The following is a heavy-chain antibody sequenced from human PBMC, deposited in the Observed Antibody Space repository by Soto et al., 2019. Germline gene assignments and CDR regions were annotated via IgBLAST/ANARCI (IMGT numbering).Heavy chain of an antibody. J-gene: IGHJ4*02. CDR2: VSYDGNNK. Sequence: GGSLRLSCAACGFTFSSYGMHWVRQAPGKGLEWVAVVSYDGNNKYYADSVKGRFTISRDNSKNTLYLQMNSLRAEDTAVYYCAKDPYPEGDFWSGYSRFDSWGQGTLVTVSS. CDR1: GFTFSSYG. V-gene: IGHV3-30*18. D-gene: IGHD3-3*01. CDR3: AKDPYPEGDFWSGYSRFDS.